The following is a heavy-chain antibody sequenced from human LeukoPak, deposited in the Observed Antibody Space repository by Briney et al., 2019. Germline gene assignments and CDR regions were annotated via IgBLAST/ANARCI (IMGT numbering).Heavy chain of an antibody. J-gene: IGHJ4*02. CDR2: ISSGSRTI. D-gene: IGHD1-20*01. CDR1: GFTFGSYS. CDR3: ARESITGHRDFDY. Sequence: PGGSLRLSCAASGFTFGSYSMNWVRQAPGNGLEWISYISSGSRTIYYADSVEGRFTVSRDNAKNFLYLKMRSLRAEDTAVYYCARESITGHRDFDYWGQGTLVTVSS. V-gene: IGHV3-48*01.